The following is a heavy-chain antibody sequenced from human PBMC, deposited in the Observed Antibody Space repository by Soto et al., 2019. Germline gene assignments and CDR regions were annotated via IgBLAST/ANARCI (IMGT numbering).Heavy chain of an antibody. Sequence: SETLSLTCAVYGVSFRGFSWSWIRQPPGKGLEWIGEINHSGSTNYNPSFKSRVTISEDTSKNQFSLKLSSVTAANTAVYYCARGRKVYTSTSYVDWGQGTLVSLSS. D-gene: IGHD6-13*01. CDR3: ARGRKVYTSTSYVD. V-gene: IGHV4-34*01. J-gene: IGHJ4*02. CDR1: GVSFRGFS. CDR2: INHSGST.